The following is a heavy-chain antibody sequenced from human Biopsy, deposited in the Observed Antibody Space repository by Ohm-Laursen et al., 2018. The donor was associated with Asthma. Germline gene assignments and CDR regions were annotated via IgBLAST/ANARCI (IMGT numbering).Heavy chain of an antibody. Sequence: ASVKVSCKASGYTFISYAIHWVRQAPGQRLEWMGWINAGNGNTKYSQKFQGRVTITRDTSASTAYMELSSLRSEDTAVYYCARDALHDNSAYIGDAFDFWGQGTMVTVPS. CDR3: ARDALHDNSAYIGDAFDF. CDR1: GYTFISYA. J-gene: IGHJ3*01. CDR2: INAGNGNT. V-gene: IGHV1-3*01. D-gene: IGHD3-22*01.